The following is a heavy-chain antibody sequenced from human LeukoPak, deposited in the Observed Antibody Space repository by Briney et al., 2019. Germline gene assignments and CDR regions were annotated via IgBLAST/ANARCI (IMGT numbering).Heavy chain of an antibody. V-gene: IGHV6-1*01. CDR3: AREGYYGSGNPKPFDY. J-gene: IGHJ4*02. D-gene: IGHD3-10*01. Sequence: SQTLSLTCAISGDSVSSNSAAWNWIRQSPSRGLEWLGRTYYRSKWYNDYAVSVKSRITINPDTSKNQFSLQLNSVTPEDTAVYYCAREGYYGSGNPKPFDYWGQGTLVTVSS. CDR1: GDSVSSNSAA. CDR2: TYYRSKWYN.